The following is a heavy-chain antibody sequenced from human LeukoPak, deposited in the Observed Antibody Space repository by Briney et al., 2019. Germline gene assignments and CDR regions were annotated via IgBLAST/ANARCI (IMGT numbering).Heavy chain of an antibody. V-gene: IGHV3-48*04. CDR2: ISSSGSTI. CDR3: ARGLYSSGWYEWLTPLNY. CDR1: GFTFSSYR. D-gene: IGHD6-19*01. J-gene: IGHJ4*02. Sequence: GGSLRLSCAASGFTFSSYRMNWVRQAPGKGLEWVSYISSSGSTIYYADSVKGRFTISRDNAKNSLYLQMNSLRAEDTAVYYCARGLYSSGWYEWLTPLNYWGQGTLVTVSS.